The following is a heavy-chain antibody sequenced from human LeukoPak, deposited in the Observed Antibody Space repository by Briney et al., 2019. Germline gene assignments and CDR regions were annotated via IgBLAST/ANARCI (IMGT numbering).Heavy chain of an antibody. Sequence: SETLSLTCTVSGGSISSSSYYWGWIRQPPGKGLEWIGSIYYSGSTYYNPSLKSRVAISVDTSKTQFSLKLSSVTAADTAVYYCARRRKYSSGWYHDYWGQGTLVTVSS. J-gene: IGHJ4*02. CDR2: IYYSGST. V-gene: IGHV4-39*01. CDR1: GGSISSSSYY. D-gene: IGHD6-19*01. CDR3: ARRRKYSSGWYHDY.